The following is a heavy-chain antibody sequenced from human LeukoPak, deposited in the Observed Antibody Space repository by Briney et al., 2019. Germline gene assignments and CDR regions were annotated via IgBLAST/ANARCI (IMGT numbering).Heavy chain of an antibody. J-gene: IGHJ5*02. D-gene: IGHD6-25*01. CDR1: GDSLSSNSAA. V-gene: IGHV6-1*01. CDR2: TYYRSQSFN. CDR3: ARDQAGFDR. Sequence: SQTLSLTCALSGDSLSSNSAAWKWIRHSPSRGLEWLGRTYYRSQSFNDSSISVKSRITITSDTAMNHFSPHLTSLTPVDTAVYYGARDQAGFDRWGQGILVTVSS.